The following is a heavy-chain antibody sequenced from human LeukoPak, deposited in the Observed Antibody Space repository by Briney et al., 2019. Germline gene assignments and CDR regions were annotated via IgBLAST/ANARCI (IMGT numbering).Heavy chain of an antibody. CDR2: IYYRGST. V-gene: IGHV4-59*08. CDR3: ARIVSSGWYYYYMDV. J-gene: IGHJ6*03. Sequence: SETLSLTCTVSGGSISSYYWSWIRQPPGKGLEWIGYIYYRGSTNYNPSLKSRVTISVDTSKNQFSLKLSSVTAADTAVYYCARIVSSGWYYYYMDVWGKGTTVTDSS. CDR1: GGSISSYY. D-gene: IGHD6-19*01.